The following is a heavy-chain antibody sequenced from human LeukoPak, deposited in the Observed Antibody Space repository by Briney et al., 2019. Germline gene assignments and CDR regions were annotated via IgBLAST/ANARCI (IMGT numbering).Heavy chain of an antibody. CDR1: GFTFSSYW. D-gene: IGHD5-12*01. J-gene: IGHJ4*02. Sequence: GGSLRLSCAASGFTFSSYWMHWVRQAPGKGLVWVSRINSDGSSTSYADSVKGRFTISRGNAKNSLYLQMNSLRAEDTAVYYCATLGGPSGYAFYWGQGTLVTVSS. CDR3: ATLGGPSGYAFY. CDR2: INSDGSST. V-gene: IGHV3-74*01.